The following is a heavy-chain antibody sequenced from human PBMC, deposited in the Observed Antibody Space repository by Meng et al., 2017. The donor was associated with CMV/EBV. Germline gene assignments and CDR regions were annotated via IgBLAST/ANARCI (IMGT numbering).Heavy chain of an antibody. Sequence: SETLSLTCTVSGGSISSYYWSWIRQPPGKGLEWIGYIYYSGSTNYNPSLKSRVTISVDTSKNQFSLKLSSVTAADTAVYYCATPTNYYYYGIDVWGQGTTVTVSS. V-gene: IGHV4-59*01. CDR1: GGSISSYY. J-gene: IGHJ6*02. CDR2: IYYSGST. D-gene: IGHD2-8*01. CDR3: ATPTNYYYYGIDV.